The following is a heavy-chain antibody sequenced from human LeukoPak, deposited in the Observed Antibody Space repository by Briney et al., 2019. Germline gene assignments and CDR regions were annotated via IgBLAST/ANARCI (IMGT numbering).Heavy chain of an antibody. J-gene: IGHJ1*01. Sequence: GGSLRLSCIGSTFTFSDYGMHWVRQAPGKGLEWVAFIRYDGTKTYYADSAKGRFTVSRDNAKNSLFLRMNSLRAEDTAVYYCAKAQDGSATWFEYFQHWGQGTLVTVSS. CDR1: TFTFSDYG. CDR2: IRYDGTKT. D-gene: IGHD3-9*01. V-gene: IGHV3-30*02. CDR3: AKAQDGSATWFEYFQH.